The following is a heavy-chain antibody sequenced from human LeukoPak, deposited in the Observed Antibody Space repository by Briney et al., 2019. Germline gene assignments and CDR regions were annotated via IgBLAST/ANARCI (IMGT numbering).Heavy chain of an antibody. Sequence: PGGSLRLSCAASGFTFSSYGMHWVRQAPGKGLEWVAFIRYDGSNKYYADSVKGRFTISRDNSKNTLYLQMNSLRAEDTAVYYCARDGGSSWSGGYFDYWDQGTLVTVSS. D-gene: IGHD6-13*01. J-gene: IGHJ4*02. CDR2: IRYDGSNK. CDR1: GFTFSSYG. V-gene: IGHV3-30*02. CDR3: ARDGGSSWSGGYFDY.